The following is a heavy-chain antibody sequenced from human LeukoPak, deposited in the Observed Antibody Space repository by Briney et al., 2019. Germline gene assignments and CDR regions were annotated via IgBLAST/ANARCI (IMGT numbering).Heavy chain of an antibody. CDR2: INSDGSST. D-gene: IGHD3-9*01. Sequence: PGGSLRLSRAASGFTFSSYWMHWVRQAPGKGLVWVSHINSDGSSTTYADSVKGRFTISRDNAKNTLYLQMNSLRAEDTAVYYCARAGRGLRYFDWLTYDYWGQGTLVTVSS. CDR3: ARAGRGLRYFDWLTYDY. CDR1: GFTFSSYW. V-gene: IGHV3-74*01. J-gene: IGHJ4*02.